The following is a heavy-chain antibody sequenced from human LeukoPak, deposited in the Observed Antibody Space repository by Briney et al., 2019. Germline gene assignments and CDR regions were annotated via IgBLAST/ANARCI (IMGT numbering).Heavy chain of an antibody. CDR3: AREIDAAAAVDY. V-gene: IGHV3-23*01. CDR1: GITLSNYG. Sequence: GSLRLSCAASGITLSNYGMSWVRRAPEKGLEWVAGISDSGGRTNYADSVKGRFTISRDNSRNTLYLQMNSLRAEDTAVYYCAREIDAAAAVDYWGQGTLVTVSS. J-gene: IGHJ4*02. CDR2: ISDSGGRT. D-gene: IGHD6-13*01.